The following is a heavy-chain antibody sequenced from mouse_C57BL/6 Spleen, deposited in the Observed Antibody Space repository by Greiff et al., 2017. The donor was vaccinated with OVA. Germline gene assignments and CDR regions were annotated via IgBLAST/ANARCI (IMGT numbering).Heavy chain of an antibody. V-gene: IGHV1-50*01. CDR2: IDPSDSYT. CDR1: GYTFTSYW. D-gene: IGHD1-1*01. CDR3: ARPYYYGSSYVAY. Sequence: QVQLQQPGAELVKPGASVKLSCKASGYTFTSYWMQWVKQRPGQGLEWIGEIDPSDSYTNYNQKFKGKATLTVDTSSSTAYMQLSSLTSEDSAVYYCARPYYYGSSYVAYWGKGTLVTVSA. J-gene: IGHJ3*01.